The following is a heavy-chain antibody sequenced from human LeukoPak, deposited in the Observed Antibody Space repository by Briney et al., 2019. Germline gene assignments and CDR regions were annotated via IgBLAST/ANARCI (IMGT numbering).Heavy chain of an antibody. CDR1: RDSMKSYY. Sequence: LSLTCTVFRDSMKSYYWSWLRQPPGKGLEWVAVTSYHGSNNYYADSVKGRFTISRDNSKNTLYLQMNSLRPEDTAVYYCARDLLYSNNWSCFDYWGQGTLVTVSS. CDR3: ARDLLYSNNWSCFDY. V-gene: IGHV3-30-3*01. D-gene: IGHD1-20*01. J-gene: IGHJ4*02. CDR2: TSYHGSNN.